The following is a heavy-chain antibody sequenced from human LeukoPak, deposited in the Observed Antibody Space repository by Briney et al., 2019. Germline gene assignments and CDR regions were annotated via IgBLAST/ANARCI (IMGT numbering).Heavy chain of an antibody. CDR2: ISGSGGST. D-gene: IGHD6-13*01. V-gene: IGHV3-23*01. CDR3: AKERKQQLVVH. CDR1: GFTFDDYA. Sequence: GRSLRLSCAASGFTFDDYAMHWVRQAPGKGLEWVSAISGSGGSTYYADSVKGRFTISRDNSKNTLYLQMNSLRAEDTAVYYCAKERKQQLVVHWGQGTLVTVSS. J-gene: IGHJ4*02.